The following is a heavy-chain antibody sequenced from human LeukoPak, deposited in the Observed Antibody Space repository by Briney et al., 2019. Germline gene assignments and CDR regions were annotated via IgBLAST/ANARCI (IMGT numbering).Heavy chain of an antibody. CDR1: GFTFSNYS. CDR3: AREGAVAGTFFDY. D-gene: IGHD6-19*01. V-gene: IGHV3-21*01. J-gene: IGHJ4*02. Sequence: GGSLRVSCAASGFTFSNYSMNWVRQAPGKGLEWVSSISSRSSYIFYADSVKGRFTISRDNAKNSLYLQMNSLRAEDTAVYYCAREGAVAGTFFDYWGQGTLVTVSS. CDR2: ISSRSSYI.